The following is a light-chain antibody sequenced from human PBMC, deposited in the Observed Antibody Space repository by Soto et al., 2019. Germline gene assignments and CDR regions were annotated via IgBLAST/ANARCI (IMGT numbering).Light chain of an antibody. CDR3: CSYAGNSNYV. CDR2: EVT. Sequence: QSVLTQPPSAPGSPGQSVTISCTGTSSDVGGYNYVSWYQQHPGEAPKLIIYEVTKRPSGVPDRFSGSKSGNTASLTVSGLQAEDEADYHCCSYAGNSNYVFGTGTKVTV. J-gene: IGLJ1*01. V-gene: IGLV2-8*01. CDR1: SSDVGGYNY.